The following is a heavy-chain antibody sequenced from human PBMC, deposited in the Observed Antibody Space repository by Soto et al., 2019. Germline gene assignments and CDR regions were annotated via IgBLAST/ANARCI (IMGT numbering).Heavy chain of an antibody. J-gene: IGHJ4*02. CDR2: IRNKANSYTT. CDR3: ASAWFGELKYFDY. Sequence: EVQLVESGGGLVQPGGSLRLSCAASGFTFSDHYMEWVRQAPGKGLEWVGRIRNKANSYTTEYAAYVKGRFTISRDDSKNSLSLQMNSLKTEDTAVYYCASAWFGELKYFDYWGQGTLVTVSS. V-gene: IGHV3-72*01. D-gene: IGHD3-10*01. CDR1: GFTFSDHY.